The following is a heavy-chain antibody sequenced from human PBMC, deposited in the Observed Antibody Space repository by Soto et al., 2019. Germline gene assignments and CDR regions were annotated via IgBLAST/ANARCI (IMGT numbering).Heavy chain of an antibody. CDR1: GDTFTSYY. D-gene: IGHD3-10*01. Sequence: ASVKVSCKAPGDTFTSYYLNWVRQAPGQGLEWMGVINPHGGSTNYAQKLQGRVTMTTDTSTSTAYMELRSLRSDDTAVYYCARDLGYGGSENFDYWGQGTLVTISS. V-gene: IGHV1-46*01. CDR3: ARDLGYGGSENFDY. J-gene: IGHJ4*02. CDR2: INPHGGST.